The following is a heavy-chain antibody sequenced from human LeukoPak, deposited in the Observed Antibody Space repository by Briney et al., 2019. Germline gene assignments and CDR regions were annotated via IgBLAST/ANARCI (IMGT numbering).Heavy chain of an antibody. J-gene: IGHJ6*02. D-gene: IGHD3-16*01. Sequence: ASVKVSCKASGYTFTGYYMHWVRQAPGQGLEWMGWINPNSGGTNYAQKFQGRVTMTRDTSISTAYMELSRLRSDDTAVYYCARGGLIFYYYYGMDVLGQGTTVTVSS. CDR1: GYTFTGYY. V-gene: IGHV1-2*02. CDR3: ARGGLIFYYYYGMDV. CDR2: INPNSGGT.